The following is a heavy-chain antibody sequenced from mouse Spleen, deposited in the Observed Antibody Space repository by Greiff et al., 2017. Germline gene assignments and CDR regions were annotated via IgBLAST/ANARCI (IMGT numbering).Heavy chain of an antibody. V-gene: IGHV1-61*01. Sequence: QVQLKESGAELVRPGSSVKLSCKASGYTFTSYWMDWVQQRPGQGLEWIGNIYPSDSETHYNQKFKDKATLTVDKSSSTAYMQLSSLTSEDSAVYYCALYYYGSSYDYAMDYWGQGTSVTVSS. J-gene: IGHJ4*01. CDR1: GYTFTSYW. D-gene: IGHD1-1*01. CDR2: IYPSDSET. CDR3: ALYYYGSSYDYAMDY.